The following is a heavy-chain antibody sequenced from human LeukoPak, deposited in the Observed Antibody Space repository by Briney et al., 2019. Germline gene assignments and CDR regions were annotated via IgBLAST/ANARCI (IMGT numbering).Heavy chain of an antibody. V-gene: IGHV3-9*01. D-gene: IGHD3-22*01. CDR1: GFTFDDYA. CDR3: ARDAHYYDSSGFPDY. CDR2: ISWNSGSI. J-gene: IGHJ4*02. Sequence: GGSLRLSCAASGFTFDDYAMHWVRQAPGKGLEWVSGISWNSGSINYADSVKGRFTISRDNAKNSLYLQMNSLRAEDTAVYYCARDAHYYDSSGFPDYWGQGTLVTVSS.